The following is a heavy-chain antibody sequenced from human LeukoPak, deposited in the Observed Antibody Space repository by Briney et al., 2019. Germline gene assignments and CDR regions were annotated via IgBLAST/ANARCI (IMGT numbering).Heavy chain of an antibody. CDR1: GFTFSAYA. CDR3: ARGYSGLAGNPNWFDP. V-gene: IGHV3-33*01. CDR2: IWSDGGNK. D-gene: IGHD4-23*01. J-gene: IGHJ5*02. Sequence: GGSLILSCAASGFTFSAYAMHWVRQAPVKGLEWVAAIWSDGGNKYYADSVKGRFIISRDNSKNTLYLQMSGLRDEDAAVYYCARGYSGLAGNPNWFDPWGQGTLVTVSS.